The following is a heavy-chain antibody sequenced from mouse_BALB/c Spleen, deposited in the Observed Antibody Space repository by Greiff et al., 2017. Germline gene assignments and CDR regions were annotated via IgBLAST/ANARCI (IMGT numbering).Heavy chain of an antibody. Sequence: EVQVVESGGGLVKPGGSLKLSCAASGFTFSSYAMSWVRQTPEKRLEWVASISSGGSTYYPDSVKGRFTISRDNARNILYLQMSSLRSEDTAMYYCARGGMGNSLDYWGQGTTLTVSS. V-gene: IGHV5-6-5*01. J-gene: IGHJ2*01. CDR1: GFTFSSYA. D-gene: IGHD2-1*01. CDR2: ISSGGST. CDR3: ARGGMGNSLDY.